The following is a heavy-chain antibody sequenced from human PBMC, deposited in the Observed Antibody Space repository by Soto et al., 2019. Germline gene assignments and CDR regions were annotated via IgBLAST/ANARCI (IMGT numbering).Heavy chain of an antibody. CDR1: GASISGFY. Sequence: SETLSLTCTVSGASISGFYWSWIRQSAGKGLEWIGRIYATGTTDYNPSLKSRVMMSVDTSKKQFSLKLRSVTAADTAVYYCVRDGTKTLRDWFDPWGQGISVTVSS. D-gene: IGHD1-1*01. CDR2: IYATGTT. V-gene: IGHV4-4*07. CDR3: VRDGTKTLRDWFDP. J-gene: IGHJ5*02.